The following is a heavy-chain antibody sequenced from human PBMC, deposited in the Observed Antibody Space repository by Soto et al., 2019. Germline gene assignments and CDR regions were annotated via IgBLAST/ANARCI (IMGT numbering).Heavy chain of an antibody. J-gene: IGHJ4*02. CDR1: GFTFNNYA. CDR3: AKGRGGSGSLTPRVDF. CDR2: ISGGGDTT. D-gene: IGHD3-10*01. V-gene: IGHV3-23*01. Sequence: EVQLLESGGGLVQPGGSLRLSCAASGFTFNNYAMTWVRQAPGKGLEWVSAISGGGDTTSYADSVKGRFTVSSDGSKNTLYLKMSSRRAEDTALYYCAKGRGGSGSLTPRVDFWGQGTLVTVSS.